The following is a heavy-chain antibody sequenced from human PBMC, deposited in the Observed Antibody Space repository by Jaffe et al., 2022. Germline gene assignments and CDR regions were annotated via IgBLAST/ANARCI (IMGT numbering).Heavy chain of an antibody. CDR3: ARRSRGYGGNYVDY. D-gene: IGHD2-15*01. Sequence: QVQLQESGPGLVKPSQTLSLTCTVSGGSISSGSYYWSWIRQPAGKGLEWIGRIYTSGSTNYNPSLKSRVTISVDTSKNQFSLKLSSVTAADTAVYYCARRSRGYGGNYVDYWGQGTLVTVSS. V-gene: IGHV4-61*02. CDR2: IYTSGST. CDR1: GGSISSGSYY. J-gene: IGHJ4*02.